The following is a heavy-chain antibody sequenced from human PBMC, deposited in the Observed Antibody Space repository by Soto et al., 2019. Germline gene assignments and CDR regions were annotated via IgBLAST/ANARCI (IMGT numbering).Heavy chain of an antibody. J-gene: IGHJ4*02. D-gene: IGHD5-18*01. V-gene: IGHV3-30*18. CDR3: AKPLGLLRRAMAQGSDY. CDR1: GFTFSSYG. Sequence: GGSLRVSCAASGFTFSSYGMNWVRQAPGQWLEWVAVVSYDEITKYYADSVKGRFTIYRDNSKNTVYLQMNSLRPEDTAVYYCAKPLGLLRRAMAQGSDYWGQGTLVTVSS. CDR2: VSYDEITK.